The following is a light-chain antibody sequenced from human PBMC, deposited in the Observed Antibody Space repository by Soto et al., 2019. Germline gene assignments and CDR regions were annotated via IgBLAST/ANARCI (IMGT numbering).Light chain of an antibody. J-gene: IGLJ2*01. CDR3: CSYAGRSVV. V-gene: IGLV2-11*01. CDR1: SSDVGGYNY. Sequence: QSALTQPRSVSGSPGQSVTISCTGTSSDVGGYNYVSWYQHHPGKAPKLIVYGVTNRPSGIPDRISGSKSGNTASLTSSGLQAEDEADYYCCSYAGRSVVFGGGTKLTVL. CDR2: GVT.